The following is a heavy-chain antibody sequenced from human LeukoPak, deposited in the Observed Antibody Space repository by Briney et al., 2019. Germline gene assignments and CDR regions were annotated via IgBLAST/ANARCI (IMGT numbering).Heavy chain of an antibody. J-gene: IGHJ6*02. CDR1: GGSISSRGYY. CDR3: AARGDSSGWSLYYYYGMDV. V-gene: IGHV4-31*03. CDR2: IYYSGSS. Sequence: SETLSLTCTVSGGSISSRGYYWSWIRQHPGKGLEWIGYIYYSGSSYYNPSLKSRVTISVDTSKNQFSLKLSSVTAADTAVYYCAARGDSSGWSLYYYYGMDVWGQGTTVTVSS. D-gene: IGHD6-19*01.